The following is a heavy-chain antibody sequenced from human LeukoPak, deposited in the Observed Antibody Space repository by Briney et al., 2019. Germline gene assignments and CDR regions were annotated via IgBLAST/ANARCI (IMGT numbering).Heavy chain of an antibody. Sequence: GGSLRLSCAASGFTFSSYWMSWVRQAPGKGLEWVANIRQDGNEKYYLDSVKGRFTISRDNAKNSLYLQMNSLRAEDTAVYYCANYYYDSTSYPYWGQGTLVTVSS. V-gene: IGHV3-7*01. J-gene: IGHJ4*02. CDR2: IRQDGNEK. CDR1: GFTFSSYW. D-gene: IGHD3-22*01. CDR3: ANYYYDSTSYPY.